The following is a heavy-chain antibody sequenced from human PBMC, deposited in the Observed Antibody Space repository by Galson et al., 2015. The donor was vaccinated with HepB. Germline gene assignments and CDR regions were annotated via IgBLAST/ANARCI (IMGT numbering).Heavy chain of an antibody. J-gene: IGHJ6*02. CDR1: GFTFSSYS. CDR3: ARDRTLAAAGASYGMDV. D-gene: IGHD6-13*01. Sequence: SLRLSCAASGFTFSSYSMNWVRQAPGKGLEWVSSISSSSSYIYYADSVKGRFTISRDNAKNSLYLQMNSLRAEDRAVYYCARDRTLAAAGASYGMDVWGQGTTVTVSS. CDR2: ISSSSSYI. V-gene: IGHV3-21*01.